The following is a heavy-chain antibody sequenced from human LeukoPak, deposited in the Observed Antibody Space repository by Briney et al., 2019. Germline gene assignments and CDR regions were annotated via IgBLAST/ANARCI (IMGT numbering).Heavy chain of an antibody. J-gene: IGHJ4*02. CDR2: INWNGGST. CDR1: GFTFDDYG. D-gene: IGHD6-19*01. Sequence: GGSLRLSCAASGFTFDDYGMSWVRQAPGKGLEWVSGINWNGGSTGYADSVKGRFTISRDNAKNSLYLQMNSLRAEDTAVYYCAREHTPYGSGCTAAYWGQGTLVTVSS. V-gene: IGHV3-20*04. CDR3: AREHTPYGSGCTAAY.